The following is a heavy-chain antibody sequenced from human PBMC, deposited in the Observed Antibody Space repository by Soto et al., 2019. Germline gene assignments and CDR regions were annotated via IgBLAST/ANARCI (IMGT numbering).Heavy chain of an antibody. Sequence: QLQLQESGPGLVKPSETLSLTCTVSGGSISSSSYCWGWIRQPPGKGLEWIGSVYYSGNTYYSPSLKRRVPISVDTSKNQFSLKLSSVTAADTAVYYCARLPTGTLYNWFDPWGQGTLVTVSS. CDR3: ARLPTGTLYNWFDP. CDR1: GGSISSSSYC. V-gene: IGHV4-39*01. CDR2: VYYSGNT. J-gene: IGHJ5*02. D-gene: IGHD1-1*01.